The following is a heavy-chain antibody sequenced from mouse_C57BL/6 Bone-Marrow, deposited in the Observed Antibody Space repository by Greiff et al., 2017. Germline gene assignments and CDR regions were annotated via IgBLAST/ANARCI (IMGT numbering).Heavy chain of an antibody. CDR1: GYTFTSYW. CDR2: IDPSDSET. D-gene: IGHD1-1*01. J-gene: IGHJ1*03. V-gene: IGHV1-52*01. Sequence: QVQLQQPGAELVRPGSSVKLSCKASGYTFTSYWMHWVKQRPIQGLEWIGNIDPSDSETHYNQKFKDKATLTVDKSSSTAYMQLSSLTSEVSAVYYCARSDYYGSSFLLYFDVWGTGTTVTVSS. CDR3: ARSDYYGSSFLLYFDV.